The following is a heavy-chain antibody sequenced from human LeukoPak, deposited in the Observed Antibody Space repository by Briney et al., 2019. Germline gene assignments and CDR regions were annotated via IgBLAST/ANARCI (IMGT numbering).Heavy chain of an antibody. V-gene: IGHV3-66*01. CDR2: IYSGGST. D-gene: IGHD6-19*01. CDR3: ARRPTLHPSRGWPYYYYYYGMDV. Sequence: PGGSLRLSCAASGFTVSSNYMSWVRQAPGKGLEWVSVIYSGGSTYYADAVKGRFTISRDNSKNTLYLQMNSLRAEDTAVYYCARRPTLHPSRGWPYYYYYYGMDVWGQGTTVTVSS. CDR1: GFTVSSNY. J-gene: IGHJ6*02.